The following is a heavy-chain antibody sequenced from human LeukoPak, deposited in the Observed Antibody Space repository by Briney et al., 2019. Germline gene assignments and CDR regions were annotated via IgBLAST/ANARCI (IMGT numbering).Heavy chain of an antibody. V-gene: IGHV4-34*01. CDR2: INHSGST. Sequence: SETLSLTCAVYGGSFSGYYWSWIRQPPGKGLEWIGEINHSGSTNYNPSLKGRVTISVDTSKNQFSLKLSSVTAADTAVYYCARGSQLAVYYYYYYGMDVWGQGTTVTVSS. CDR3: ARGSQLAVYYYYYYGMDV. J-gene: IGHJ6*02. CDR1: GGSFSGYY. D-gene: IGHD6-13*01.